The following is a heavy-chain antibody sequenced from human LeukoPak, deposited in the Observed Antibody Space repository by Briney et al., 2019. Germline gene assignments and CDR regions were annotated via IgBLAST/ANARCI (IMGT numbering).Heavy chain of an antibody. CDR2: LSYGGTNK. CDR1: GFSFTGAW. D-gene: IGHD3-3*01. CDR3: ARDRSGYANDAFDF. J-gene: IGHJ3*01. V-gene: IGHV3-30-3*01. Sequence: GGSLRLSCAASGFSFTGAWMTWVRQAPGKGLEWVAVLSYGGTNKYYADSVKGRFTISRDNSKNTMFLQMNSLRAEDTAVYHCARDRSGYANDAFDFWGQGTMVTVSS.